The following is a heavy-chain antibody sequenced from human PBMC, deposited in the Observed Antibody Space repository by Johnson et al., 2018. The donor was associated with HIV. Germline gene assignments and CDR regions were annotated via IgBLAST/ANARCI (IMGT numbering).Heavy chain of an antibody. D-gene: IGHD2-21*02. CDR3: VRDDYAFHI. CDR2: ISYDGSNK. V-gene: IGHV3-30*03. Sequence: QVQLVESGGDLIQPGGSLRLSCAASGFTVSSTYMSWVRQAPGKGLEWVAVISYDGSNKYYADSVKGRFTISRDNAKNTLYLEMKSLRADDTAVYYCVRDDYAFHIWGQGTMVTVSS. CDR1: GFTVSSTY. J-gene: IGHJ3*02.